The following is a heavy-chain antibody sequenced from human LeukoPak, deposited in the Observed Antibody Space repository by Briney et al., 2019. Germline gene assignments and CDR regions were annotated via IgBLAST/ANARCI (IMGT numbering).Heavy chain of an antibody. CDR1: GFTFSSYW. V-gene: IGHV3-7*01. J-gene: IGHJ6*03. CDR3: ARDLWTVAGTGAYYYYYYMDV. D-gene: IGHD6-19*01. CDR2: IKQDGSEK. Sequence: GGSLRLSCAASGFTFSSYWMSWVRQAPGKGLEWVANIKQDGSEKYYVDSVKGRFTISRDNAKNSLYLQMNSLRAEDTAVYYCARDLWTVAGTGAYYYYYYMDVWGKGTTVTVPS.